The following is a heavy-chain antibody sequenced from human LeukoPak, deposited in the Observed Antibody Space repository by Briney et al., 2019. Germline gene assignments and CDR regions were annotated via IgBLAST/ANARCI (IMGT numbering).Heavy chain of an antibody. CDR3: ARDANFYDSGTYYDAFDI. CDR2: IKEDGSEK. D-gene: IGHD3-22*01. J-gene: IGHJ3*02. V-gene: IGHV3-7*04. Sequence: GGSLRLSCAASGFTFRNYWMTWVRLAPGKGLEWVANIKEDGSEKYYVDSVKGRFTISRDNAQNSVFLQMNSLRAEDTAVYYCARDANFYDSGTYYDAFDIWGQGTMVAVSS. CDR1: GFTFRNYW.